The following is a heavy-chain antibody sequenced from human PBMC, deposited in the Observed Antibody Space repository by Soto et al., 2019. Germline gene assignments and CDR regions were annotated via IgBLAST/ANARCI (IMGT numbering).Heavy chain of an antibody. V-gene: IGHV1-46*01. Sequence: ASVKVSFKGSGYPFTSYYMHWLRQAPGQGLEWMGVLNPTGGSTTYAQNLQGRVTMTRDTSTSAVYVEVSSLRYGDTAVYYCAREVVVVRGDHYSFFNGMDVWGQGTTVTVSS. CDR3: AREVVVVRGDHYSFFNGMDV. J-gene: IGHJ6*02. CDR2: LNPTGGST. D-gene: IGHD2-2*01. CDR1: GYPFTSYY.